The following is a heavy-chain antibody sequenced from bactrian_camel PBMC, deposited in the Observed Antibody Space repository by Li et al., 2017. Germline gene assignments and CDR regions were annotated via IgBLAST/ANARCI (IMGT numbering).Heavy chain of an antibody. CDR2: IERDGAT. V-gene: IGHV3S26*01. Sequence: HVQLVESGGGSALAGGSVRLSCAASGYTFNTYSWFRQDPGKEREGVAAIERDGATRYADSVKGRFYVSKGSAKNTLYLQMNSLKPEDTALYYCVRDDGAYYWNYWGQGTQVTVS. J-gene: IGHJ4*01. CDR1: GYTFNTYS. CDR3: VRDDGAYYWNY. D-gene: IGHD3*01.